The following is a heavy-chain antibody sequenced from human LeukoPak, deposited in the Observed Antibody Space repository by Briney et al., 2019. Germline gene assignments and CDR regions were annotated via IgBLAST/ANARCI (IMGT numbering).Heavy chain of an antibody. CDR2: ISTSSSYI. V-gene: IGHV3-21*01. CDR1: GFTFSNYA. J-gene: IGHJ3*01. CDR3: ARDPGTIFGAKYAFDV. Sequence: GGSLRLSCASSGFTFSNYAMNWVRQAPGKGLEWVSSISTSSSYIYYTDSVKGRFTISRDNAKNSLYLQMNSLRAEDTAVYYCARDPGTIFGAKYAFDVWGQGTLVTISP. D-gene: IGHD3-3*01.